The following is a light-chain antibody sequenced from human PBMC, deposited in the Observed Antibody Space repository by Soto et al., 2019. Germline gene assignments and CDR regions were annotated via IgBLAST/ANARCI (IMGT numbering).Light chain of an antibody. CDR2: EVS. V-gene: IGLV2-23*02. Sequence: QSALTQPASVSGSPGQSITISCTGTSSDVGSYNLVSWYRQHPGKAPKLMIYEVSKRPSGVSNRFSGSRSGNTASLTISGLQAEDEADYYCCSYAGCSTYVFGTGTKLTVL. CDR1: SSDVGSYNL. CDR3: CSYAGCSTYV. J-gene: IGLJ1*01.